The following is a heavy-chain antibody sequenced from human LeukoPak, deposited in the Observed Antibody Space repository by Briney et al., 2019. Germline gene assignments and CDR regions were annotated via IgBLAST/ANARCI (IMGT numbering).Heavy chain of an antibody. D-gene: IGHD6-13*01. V-gene: IGHV3-7*01. J-gene: IGHJ4*02. CDR2: IKQDGSEK. CDR3: ARVRTAGTGGNAFDY. Sequence: GSLRLSCAASGFTFSSYWMSWVRQAPGKGLEWVANIKQDGSEKYYVDSVKGRFTISRDNAKNSLYLQMNSLRAEDTAVYYCARVRTAGTGGNAFDYWGQGTLVTVSS. CDR1: GFTFSSYW.